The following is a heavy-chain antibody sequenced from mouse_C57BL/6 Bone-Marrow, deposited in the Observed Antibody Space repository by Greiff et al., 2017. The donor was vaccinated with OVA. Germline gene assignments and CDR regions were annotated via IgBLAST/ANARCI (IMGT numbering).Heavy chain of an antibody. D-gene: IGHD2-4*01. CDR3: ARRGDYYWYFDV. CDR1: GFTFSDYY. Sequence: EVKVEESGGGLVQPGGSLKLSCAASGFTFSDYYMYWVRQTPEKRLEWVAYISNGGGSTYYPDTVKGRFTISRDNAKNTLYLQMSRLKSEDTAMYYCARRGDYYWYFDVWGTGTTVTVSS. CDR2: ISNGGGST. V-gene: IGHV5-12*01. J-gene: IGHJ1*03.